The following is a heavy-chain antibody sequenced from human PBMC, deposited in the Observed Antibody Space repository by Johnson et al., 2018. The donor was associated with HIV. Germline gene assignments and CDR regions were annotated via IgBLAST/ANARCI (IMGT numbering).Heavy chain of an antibody. J-gene: IGHJ3*02. D-gene: IGHD5-24*01. CDR3: AISWGRWLQWDDAFDI. CDR2: IHSGGST. CDR1: GFTVSRNY. V-gene: IGHV3-53*01. Sequence: VQLVESGGGLIQPGGSLRLSCAVFGFTVSRNYMSWVRQAPGKGMEWVSVIHSGGSTYYADSVKGRFTISRDNSKNTLYLQMNSLRADDTAVYYCAISWGRWLQWDDAFDIWGQGTMVTVSS.